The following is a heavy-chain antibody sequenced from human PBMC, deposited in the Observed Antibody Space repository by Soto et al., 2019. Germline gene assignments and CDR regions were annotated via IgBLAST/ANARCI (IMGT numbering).Heavy chain of an antibody. Sequence: SETLSLTCSVSGGSISSSSYYWGWIRQPPGKGLEWIGSFYYSGNSYYNPSLRTRLTKSIDTPKNQFSLKLSSVTAADTAVYYCARGLVRDDAFDLWGQGTMVTVSS. CDR3: ARGLVRDDAFDL. J-gene: IGHJ3*01. D-gene: IGHD6-13*01. CDR1: GGSISSSSYY. V-gene: IGHV4-39*01. CDR2: FYYSGNS.